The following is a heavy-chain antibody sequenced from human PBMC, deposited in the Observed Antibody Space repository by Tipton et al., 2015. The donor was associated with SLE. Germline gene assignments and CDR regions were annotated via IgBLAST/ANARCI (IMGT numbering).Heavy chain of an antibody. CDR2: IKPYNGGT. CDR1: GYSFSDYQ. J-gene: IGHJ4*02. CDR3: ARVEYYYGSGGYPALFDY. Sequence: QLVQSGAEVKKPGASVKVSCKAAGYSFSDYQLHWVRQAPGQGLEWMGRIKPYNGGTQYAQKFQGRVTMTRDTSISTAYMELRSLRSDDPAVYFCARVEYYYGSGGYPALFDYWGQGSLVPVSS. V-gene: IGHV1-2*06. D-gene: IGHD3-10*01.